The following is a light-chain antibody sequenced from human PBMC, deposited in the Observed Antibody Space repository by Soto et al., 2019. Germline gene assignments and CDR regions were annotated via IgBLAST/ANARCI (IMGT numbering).Light chain of an antibody. Sequence: IQMTQSPLSLSASVGDRVIITCRASRDIGNDLGWYQQKPGKAPKLLIFAASTLHSGVPSRFSGSGSGTVFTLTISSLHPEDFATYFCLPDYDLPRTFGQGTTV. J-gene: IGKJ1*01. CDR3: LPDYDLPRT. CDR1: RDIGND. CDR2: AAS. V-gene: IGKV1-6*01.